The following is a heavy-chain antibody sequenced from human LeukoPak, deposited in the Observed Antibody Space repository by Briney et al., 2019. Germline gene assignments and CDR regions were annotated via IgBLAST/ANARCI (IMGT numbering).Heavy chain of an antibody. J-gene: IGHJ4*02. V-gene: IGHV3-9*03. Sequence: GGSLRLSCAASGFTFDDYAMHWVRQAPGKGLEWVSGLSWNSGSIGYADSVKGRFTISRDNAKNSLYLQMNSLRAEDVALYYCAKDIGSSWYGNYFDYWGQGTLVTVSS. CDR1: GFTFDDYA. D-gene: IGHD6-13*01. CDR3: AKDIGSSWYGNYFDY. CDR2: LSWNSGSI.